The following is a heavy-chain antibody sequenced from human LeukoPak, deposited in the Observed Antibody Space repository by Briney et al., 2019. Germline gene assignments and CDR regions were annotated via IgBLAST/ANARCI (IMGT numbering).Heavy chain of an antibody. Sequence: ASVKVSCKASGYTFTSYYMHWVRQAPGQGLEWMGIINPSGGSTSYAQKFQGRVTMTRDTSTSTVYMELSSLRSEDTAVYYCARSRARYTAMDAFDIWGQETMVTVSS. CDR1: GYTFTSYY. CDR2: INPSGGST. D-gene: IGHD5-18*01. V-gene: IGHV1-46*01. J-gene: IGHJ3*02. CDR3: ARSRARYTAMDAFDI.